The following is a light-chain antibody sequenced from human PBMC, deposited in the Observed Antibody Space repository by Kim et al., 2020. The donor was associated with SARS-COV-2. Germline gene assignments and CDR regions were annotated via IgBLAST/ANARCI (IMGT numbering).Light chain of an antibody. V-gene: IGKV3-15*01. CDR3: QQYKNWPPTT. CDR2: SAS. CDR1: QSVTSD. J-gene: IGKJ1*01. Sequence: SPGERVTLSCRASQSVTSDLAWYQQRPGQAPRLLIYSASTRATGIPARFSGSGSGTEFTLTISSLQSEDFALYYCQQYKNWPPTTFGQGTKVDIK.